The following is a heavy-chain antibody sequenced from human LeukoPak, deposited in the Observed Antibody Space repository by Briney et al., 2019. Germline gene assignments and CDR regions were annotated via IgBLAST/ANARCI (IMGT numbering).Heavy chain of an antibody. V-gene: IGHV4-4*07. CDR3: ARSPHRAVPAAMDFDY. J-gene: IGHJ4*02. CDR1: GGSISGYY. Sequence: SETLSLTCTVSGGSISGYYWSWIRQPAGKGLEWIGRIYTSGSTNYNPSLKSRVTMSVATSKNQFSLKLSSVTAADTAAYYCARSPHRAVPAAMDFDYWGQGTLVTVSS. D-gene: IGHD2-2*01. CDR2: IYTSGST.